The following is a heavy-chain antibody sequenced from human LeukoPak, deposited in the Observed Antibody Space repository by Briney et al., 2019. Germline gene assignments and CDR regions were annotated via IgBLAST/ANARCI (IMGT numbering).Heavy chain of an antibody. CDR3: ATAPTYYYDSSGYYYVGYFDY. CDR2: IYYSGST. V-gene: IGHV4-59*08. CDR1: GGSISSYY. D-gene: IGHD3-22*01. Sequence: PSETLSLTCTVSGGSISSYYWSWIRQPPGKGLEWIGYIYYSGSTNYNPSLKSRVTISVDTSKNQFSLKLSSVTAADTAVYYCATAPTYYYDSSGYYYVGYFDYWGQGTLVTVSS. J-gene: IGHJ4*02.